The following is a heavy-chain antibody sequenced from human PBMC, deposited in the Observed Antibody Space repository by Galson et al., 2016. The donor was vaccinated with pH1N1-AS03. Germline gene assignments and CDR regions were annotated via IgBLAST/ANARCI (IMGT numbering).Heavy chain of an antibody. D-gene: IGHD6-6*01. CDR1: GFTFSSYA. CDR2: ISHDGSSK. V-gene: IGHV3-30*04. Sequence: SLRLSCAASGFTFSSYAMHWVRQAPGKGLEWVTVISHDGSSKYYADSVKGRFTISRDNSKNTLYVQMNSLRAEDTAVYYCARGAKFSGIVGRLKSYFDNWGQGTLVIVSS. CDR3: ARGAKFSGIVGRLKSYFDN. J-gene: IGHJ4*02.